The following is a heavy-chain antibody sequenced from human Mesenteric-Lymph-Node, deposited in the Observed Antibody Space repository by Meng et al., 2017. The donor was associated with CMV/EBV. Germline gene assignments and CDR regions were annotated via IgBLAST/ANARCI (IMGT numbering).Heavy chain of an antibody. CDR1: SFSRYY. Sequence: SFSRYYCSWIRQPPGKELEWIEEINHSGSTNYNPSLKSRVTISIDTSKNQFSLRLSSVTAADSAVYYCAAGRSRGYCSSSSCYHFDYWGQGTLVTVSS. CDR2: INHSGST. CDR3: AAGRSRGYCSSSSCYHFDY. J-gene: IGHJ4*02. D-gene: IGHD2-2*01. V-gene: IGHV4-34*13.